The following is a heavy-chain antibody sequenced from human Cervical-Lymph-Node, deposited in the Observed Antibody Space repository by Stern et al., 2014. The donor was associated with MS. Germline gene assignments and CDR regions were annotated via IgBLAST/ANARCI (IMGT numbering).Heavy chain of an antibody. V-gene: IGHV1-69*01. Sequence: QLVQSGAEVKKPGSSVKVSCKASGDTFNNFDIGWVRQAPGQGPGWLGGITPLFGTANYAQRLQDRVTFTADESTSTTYMELSRLRSEDTAIYYCARHQGGVAAFWGQGTLVTVSS. J-gene: IGHJ4*02. CDR1: GDTFNNFD. CDR2: ITPLFGTA. D-gene: IGHD6-13*01. CDR3: ARHQGGVAAF.